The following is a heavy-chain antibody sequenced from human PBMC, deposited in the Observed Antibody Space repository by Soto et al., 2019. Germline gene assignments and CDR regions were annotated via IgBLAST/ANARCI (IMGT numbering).Heavy chain of an antibody. CDR3: ARDSSGRHDY. CDR1: GGSPRSGSYY. J-gene: IGHJ4*02. CDR2: IYHGGAT. D-gene: IGHD3-22*01. Sequence: PSETLSLTCTVSGGSPRSGSYYWGWIRQPPGKGLEWLGYIYHGGATTYNASLKSRVTISVDTSKNQFFLKVNSVTAADTAVYFCARDSSGRHDYWGQGTPVTVSS. V-gene: IGHV4-61*01.